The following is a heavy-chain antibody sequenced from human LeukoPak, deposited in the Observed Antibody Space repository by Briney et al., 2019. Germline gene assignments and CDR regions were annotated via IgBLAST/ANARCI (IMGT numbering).Heavy chain of an antibody. CDR2: IYTSGST. D-gene: IGHD3-10*01. J-gene: IGHJ4*02. CDR1: GGSISDYY. V-gene: IGHV4-4*09. CDR3: ARGSGPYYFDY. Sequence: SETLSLTCTVSGGSISDYYWSWVRQPPGKGLEWLGYIYTSGSTYYNPSLKSRVTISVDRSKNQFSLKLSSVTAADTAVYYCARGSGPYYFDYWGQGTLVTVSS.